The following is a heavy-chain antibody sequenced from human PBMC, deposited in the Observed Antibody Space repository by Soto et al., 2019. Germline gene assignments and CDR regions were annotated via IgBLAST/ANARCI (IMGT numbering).Heavy chain of an antibody. Sequence: EVQLVESGGGLVKPGGSLRLSCEASGFTFSNAWMHWVRQAPGKGLEWVGRIKSKSDGGTTDYAAPVKGRFTISRDDSKNTLYLQKKSLQNEDTAVYYCTPPPGRRGYFGLDVWGQGTTVTVSS. D-gene: IGHD3-10*01. V-gene: IGHV3-15*07. CDR3: TPPPGRRGYFGLDV. CDR1: GFTFSNAW. J-gene: IGHJ6*02. CDR2: IKSKSDGGTT.